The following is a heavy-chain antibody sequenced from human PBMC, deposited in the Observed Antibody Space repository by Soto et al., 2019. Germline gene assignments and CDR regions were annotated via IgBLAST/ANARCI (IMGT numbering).Heavy chain of an antibody. D-gene: IGHD6-13*01. CDR1: VVTFDDYP. CDR3: TKDPTAAGTYAFDI. Sequence: GGCLKLACEPPVVTFDDYPLHWVRQAPGKGLEWVSGISWNSGTIGYADSVKGRFTVSRDNAKNSLYLQMNSLRAEDTALYYCTKDPTAAGTYAFDIWGQGTMVNVSS. CDR2: ISWNSGTI. J-gene: IGHJ3*02. V-gene: IGHV3-9*01.